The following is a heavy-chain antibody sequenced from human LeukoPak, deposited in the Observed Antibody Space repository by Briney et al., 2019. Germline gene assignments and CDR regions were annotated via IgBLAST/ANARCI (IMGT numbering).Heavy chain of an antibody. Sequence: KPSETLSLTCTVSGGSISSGSYYRSWIRQPAGKGLEWIGRIYTSGSTNYNPSLKSRVTISVDTSKNQFSLKLSSVTVADTAVYYCARAPEYGLYYFDYWGQGTLVTVSS. J-gene: IGHJ4*02. V-gene: IGHV4-61*02. D-gene: IGHD1-14*01. CDR3: ARAPEYGLYYFDY. CDR1: GGSISSGSYY. CDR2: IYTSGST.